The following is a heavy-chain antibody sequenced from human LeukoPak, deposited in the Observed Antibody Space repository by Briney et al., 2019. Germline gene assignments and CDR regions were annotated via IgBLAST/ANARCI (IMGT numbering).Heavy chain of an antibody. V-gene: IGHV3-30*18. Sequence: GGSLRLSCAASGFIFNKYGMHWVRQAPGEGLEWMAVISYDGSHKYYEDSVKGRITIFRDNSKNTLYLEMNSLRTEDTAVYYCAKEQWLVSYYYYGMDVWGQGTTVTVSS. CDR3: AKEQWLVSYYYYGMDV. D-gene: IGHD6-19*01. J-gene: IGHJ6*02. CDR1: GFIFNKYG. CDR2: ISYDGSHK.